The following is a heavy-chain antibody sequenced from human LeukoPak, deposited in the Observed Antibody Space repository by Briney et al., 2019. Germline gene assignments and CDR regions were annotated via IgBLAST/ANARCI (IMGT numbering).Heavy chain of an antibody. CDR1: GFTFSSYG. CDR3: ARDSVAAAGN. D-gene: IGHD6-13*01. CDR2: VSSDGSTK. J-gene: IGHJ4*02. V-gene: IGHV3-30*03. Sequence: GRSLRLSCAASGFTFSSYGMQWVRQAPGKGLEWVAVVSSDGSTKYYADSVKGRFTISRDNSKDTLYLQMYSLSAEDTAVYYCARDSVAAAGNWGQGTLVTVSS.